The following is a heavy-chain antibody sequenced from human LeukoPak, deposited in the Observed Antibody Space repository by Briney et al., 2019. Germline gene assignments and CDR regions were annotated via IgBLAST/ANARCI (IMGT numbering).Heavy chain of an antibody. CDR1: GFTLSNYG. CDR2: IRRMGRTI. V-gene: IGHV3-48*01. CDR3: TRGGAARPDY. J-gene: IGHJ4*02. D-gene: IGHD6-6*01. Sequence: RGSLRLSCAASGFTLSNYGMDWVRQAPGKGREWVSYIRRMGRTIDYANSVKGRFPVSRDNDKNPLFLQMNSRRAEDTAVYYSTRGGAARPDYWGEGTLVTLSS.